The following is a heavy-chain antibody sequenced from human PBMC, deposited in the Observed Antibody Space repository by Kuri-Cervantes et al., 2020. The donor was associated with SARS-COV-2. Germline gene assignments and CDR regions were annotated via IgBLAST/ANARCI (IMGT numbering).Heavy chain of an antibody. CDR2: IYYSWST. Sequence: LRLSCTVSGGSISSYYWSWIRQPPGKGLEWIGYIYYSWSTNYNPSLKSRVTISVDTSKNQFSLKLSSVTAADTAVYYCARGSNYDFWIGYSTFDYWGQGTLVTVSS. V-gene: IGHV4-59*01. CDR1: GGSISSYY. D-gene: IGHD3-3*01. CDR3: ARGSNYDFWIGYSTFDY. J-gene: IGHJ4*02.